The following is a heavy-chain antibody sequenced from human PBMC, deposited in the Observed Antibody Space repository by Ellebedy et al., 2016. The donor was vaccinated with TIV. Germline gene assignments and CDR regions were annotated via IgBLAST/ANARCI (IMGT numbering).Heavy chain of an antibody. CDR2: VYYTGST. D-gene: IGHD2-2*01. CDR3: ARREKKTSWDESNWFDP. J-gene: IGHJ5*02. CDR1: GGSISSHY. V-gene: IGHV4-59*08. Sequence: MPSETLSLTCTVSGGSISSHYWNRIRQPPGKGLAWIGYVYYTGSTNYNPSLKSRVTISVDTSKNQFSLRLTSVTAADTAVYYCARREKKTSWDESNWFDPWGQGTLVTVSS.